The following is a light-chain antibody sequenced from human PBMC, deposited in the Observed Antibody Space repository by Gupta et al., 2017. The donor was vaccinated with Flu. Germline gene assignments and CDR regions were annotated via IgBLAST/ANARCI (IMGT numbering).Light chain of an antibody. CDR2: DAS. J-gene: IGKJ4*01. CDR3: QQYNNVPLT. CDR1: QDIRTF. Sequence: PSSLSASVGDRITITVQASQDIRTFLTWHQQKPGKAPKLLIYDASKLETGVPSRFSGSGSGTHFTFTITDLQPEDFATYYCQQYNNVPLTFGGGTKVEIK. V-gene: IGKV1-33*01.